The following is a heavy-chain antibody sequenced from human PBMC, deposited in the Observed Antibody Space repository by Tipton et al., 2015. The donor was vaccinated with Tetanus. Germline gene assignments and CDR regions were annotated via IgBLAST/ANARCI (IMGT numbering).Heavy chain of an antibody. V-gene: IGHV6-1*01. D-gene: IGHD2-2*01. CDR3: ARGYAGGAWDV. CDR2: TYCRSKWSN. CDR1: GDRLSSDIAA. Sequence: GLVKPSQTLSVTCVISGDRLSSDIAAWYWIRQSPSRGLEWLGRTYCRSKWSNDYAVSVKSRVTITSDTSKNQFSLQLGSVTPEDTAVYFCARGYAGGAWDVRGQGNLVTVSS. J-gene: IGHJ4*02.